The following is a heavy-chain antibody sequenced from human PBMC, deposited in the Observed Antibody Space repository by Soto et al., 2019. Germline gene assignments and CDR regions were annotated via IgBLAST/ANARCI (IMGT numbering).Heavy chain of an antibody. CDR3: ARHLAAGDS. V-gene: IGHV1-46*03. CDR2: VNPTGGST. D-gene: IGHD6-25*01. J-gene: IGHJ4*02. CDR1: GYTFTSYY. Sequence: QVQLVQSGAEVKKPGASVRVSCKASGYTFTSYYIHWVRQAPGQGLEWMAIVNPTGGSTNYAQKFQGRVTVTFDTSTSTVFRELNSLRYEDTAVYYCARHLAAGDSWGQGTLVTVSS.